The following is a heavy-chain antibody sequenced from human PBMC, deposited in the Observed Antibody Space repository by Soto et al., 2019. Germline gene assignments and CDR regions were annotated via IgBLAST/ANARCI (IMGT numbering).Heavy chain of an antibody. Sequence: EVQLVESGGGLVRPGGSLRLSCSASGFTFSSSTMNWVRQAPGKGLEWVSSIDSRSRTKYYADSVKGRFTISRDNGENSLFLQMNNLRPDDSAMYYCVRGDYRDYWGQGTLVTVSS. CDR2: IDSRSRTK. CDR3: VRGDYRDY. CDR1: GFTFSSST. D-gene: IGHD3-16*01. J-gene: IGHJ4*02. V-gene: IGHV3-21*02.